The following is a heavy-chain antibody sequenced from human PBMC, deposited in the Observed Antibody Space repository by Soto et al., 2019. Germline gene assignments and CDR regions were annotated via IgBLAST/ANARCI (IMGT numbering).Heavy chain of an antibody. CDR2: IYGGGST. V-gene: IGHV3-66*01. J-gene: IGHJ4*02. Sequence: EVQLVESGGGLVQPGGSLRLSCAASGFTVSSNYMSWVRQAPGKGLEWVSVIYGGGSTYYADSVKGRFTISRDNSKNTLYLQMNSLRAEDTAVYYCARDPEPSGSFDWGQGTLVTVSS. D-gene: IGHD1-26*01. CDR1: GFTVSSNY. CDR3: ARDPEPSGSFD.